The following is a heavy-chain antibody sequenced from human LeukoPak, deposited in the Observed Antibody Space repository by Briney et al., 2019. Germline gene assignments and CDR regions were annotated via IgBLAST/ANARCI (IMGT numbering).Heavy chain of an antibody. CDR3: ARRVFSLGNAYFDL. CDR2: MFYSGST. J-gene: IGHJ2*01. Sequence: SETLSLTCTVSGGSISSYYWNWIRQPPGKGLEWIAYMFYSGSTNYNPSLKSRVTISMDTSKNQFSLNLSSVTAADTAVYYCARRVFSLGNAYFDLWGRGTLVTVSS. CDR1: GGSISSYY. D-gene: IGHD3-16*01. V-gene: IGHV4-59*08.